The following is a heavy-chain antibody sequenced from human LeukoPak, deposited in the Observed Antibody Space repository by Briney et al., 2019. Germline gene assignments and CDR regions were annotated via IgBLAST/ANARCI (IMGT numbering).Heavy chain of an antibody. CDR2: INPNSGGT. CDR3: APFAGEPQAPFDY. V-gene: IGHV1-2*02. CDR1: GYTFTGYY. D-gene: IGHD1-26*01. Sequence: ASVKVSCKASGYTFTGYYMHWVRQTPGQGLEWMGWINPNSGGTNYAQKFQGRVTMTRDTSISTAYMALSRLRSDDTAVYYCAPFAGEPQAPFDYWGQGTLVTVSS. J-gene: IGHJ4*02.